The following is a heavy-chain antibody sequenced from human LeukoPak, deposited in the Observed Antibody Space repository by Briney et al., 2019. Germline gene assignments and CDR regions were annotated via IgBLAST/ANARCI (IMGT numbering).Heavy chain of an antibody. Sequence: SQTLSLTCTVSGGSISSGGYYWSWIRQHPGKGLEWIGYIYYSGSTYYNPSLKSRVTISVDTSKNQFSLKLSSVTAADTAVYYCARGHFRGRALNAFDIWGQGTMVTVSS. CDR2: IYYSGST. D-gene: IGHD1-26*01. CDR1: GGSISSGGYY. J-gene: IGHJ3*02. CDR3: ARGHFRGRALNAFDI. V-gene: IGHV4-31*03.